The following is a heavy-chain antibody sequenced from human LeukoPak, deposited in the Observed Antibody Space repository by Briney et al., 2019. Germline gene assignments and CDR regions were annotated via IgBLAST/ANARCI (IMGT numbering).Heavy chain of an antibody. CDR3: ARDPLEYFDSSNHGH. CDR2: IRAYNDDT. J-gene: IGHJ4*02. V-gene: IGHV1-18*01. CDR1: GYTFTSYG. Sequence: GASVKVSDTASGYTFTSYGINGVRQAPGQGLEWLGWIRAYNDDTNYAPKFQGRVIMTTDTSTNTAYMELRSLRSDDTAVYYCARDPLEYFDSSNHGHWGQGTLVTVSS. D-gene: IGHD3-22*01.